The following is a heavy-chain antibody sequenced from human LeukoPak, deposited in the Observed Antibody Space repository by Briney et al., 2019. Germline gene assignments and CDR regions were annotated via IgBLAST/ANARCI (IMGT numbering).Heavy chain of an antibody. D-gene: IGHD6-19*01. CDR3: ARRRQWLDY. V-gene: IGHV4-61*01. Sequence: SETLSLTCTVSGGSVSSGNYYWSWIRQPPGKGLEWIGYIYDGGSTNYNPSLKSRVTISIDTSKNQFSLSLNSVTAADTAVYYCARRRQWLDYWGQGTLVTVSS. CDR2: IYDGGST. CDR1: GGSVSSGNYY. J-gene: IGHJ4*02.